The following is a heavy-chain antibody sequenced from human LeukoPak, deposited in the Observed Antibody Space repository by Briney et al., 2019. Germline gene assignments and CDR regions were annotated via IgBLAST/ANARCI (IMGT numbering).Heavy chain of an antibody. CDR3: ARGGDPNPIYYYYYYMDV. Sequence: GASVKVSCKASGYTFTSYGISWVRQAPGQGLEWMGGIIPIFGTANYAQKFQGRVTITADKSTSTAYMELSSLRSEDTAVYYCARGGDPNPIYYYYYYMDVWGKGTTVTVSS. CDR2: IIPIFGTA. J-gene: IGHJ6*03. D-gene: IGHD2-21*02. V-gene: IGHV1-69*06. CDR1: GYTFTSYG.